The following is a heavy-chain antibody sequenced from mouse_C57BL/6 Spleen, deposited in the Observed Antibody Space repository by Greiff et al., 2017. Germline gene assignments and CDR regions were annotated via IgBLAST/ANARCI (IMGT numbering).Heavy chain of an antibody. Sequence: VQLQQSGAELVKPGASVKLSCKASGYTFTSYWMHWVKQRPGQGLEWIGMIHPTNGSTNYNEKFKSKATLTVDKSSSTAYMQLSSLTSEDSAVYYCARDYDSSTYSLDYWGQGTTVTVAS. CDR3: ARDYDSSTYSLDY. J-gene: IGHJ4*01. D-gene: IGHD1-1*01. CDR2: IHPTNGST. CDR1: GYTFTSYW. V-gene: IGHV1-64*01.